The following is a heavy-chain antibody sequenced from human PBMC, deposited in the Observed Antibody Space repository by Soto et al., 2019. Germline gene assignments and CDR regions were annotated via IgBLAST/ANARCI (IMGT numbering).Heavy chain of an antibody. CDR1: GGSISSSY. Sequence: SETLSLTCRVSGGSISSSYWRWIRQSPWKGLEWLGYVYYTGSTNYSPSLSSRVSISGDTSKNEFSLRLSSVTAADTAVYFCARSVAVPGVHNNYWGHGTQVTVST. J-gene: IGHJ4*01. CDR2: VYYTGST. CDR3: ARSVAVPGVHNNY. D-gene: IGHD6-19*01. V-gene: IGHV4-59*01.